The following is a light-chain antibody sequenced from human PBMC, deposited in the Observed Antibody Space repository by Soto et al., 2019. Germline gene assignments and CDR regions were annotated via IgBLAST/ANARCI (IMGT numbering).Light chain of an antibody. J-gene: IGKJ5*01. CDR2: GAS. CDR1: QSVSSN. V-gene: IGKV3-15*01. Sequence: ETVMTQSPATLSVSPGERATLSFRASQSVSSNLAWYQQKPGQAPRLLIYGASTRATGIPARFSGSGSGTEFTLTISSLQSEDFAVYYCQQYKNWPPITFGQGTRLEIK. CDR3: QQYKNWPPIT.